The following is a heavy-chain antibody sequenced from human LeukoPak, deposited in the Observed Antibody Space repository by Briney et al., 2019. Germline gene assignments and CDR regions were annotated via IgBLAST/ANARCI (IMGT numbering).Heavy chain of an antibody. CDR1: GFTFSSYE. Sequence: PGGSLRLPCAASGFTFSSYEMYWVRQAPGKGLEWAAYISNSGSIIKYADSVKGRFTISRDNAKKSLYLEINNLRTDDTAVYYCGAGRQYVGAFDVWGQGTLVTVSS. D-gene: IGHD3-16*01. CDR3: GAGRQYVGAFDV. V-gene: IGHV3-48*03. CDR2: ISNSGSII. J-gene: IGHJ3*01.